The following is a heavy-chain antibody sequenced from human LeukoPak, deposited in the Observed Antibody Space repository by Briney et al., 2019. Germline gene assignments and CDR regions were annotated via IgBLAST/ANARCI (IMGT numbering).Heavy chain of an antibody. V-gene: IGHV1-8*02. CDR2: MNPNSGNT. CDR1: GYTFTSYG. J-gene: IGHJ6*02. Sequence: ASVKVSCKASGYTFTSYGISWVRQATGQGLEWMGWMNPNSGNTGYAQKFQGRVTMTRNTSISTAYMELSSLRSEDTAVYYCARFKVSYYDFWYYGMDVWGQGTTVTVSS. D-gene: IGHD3-3*01. CDR3: ARFKVSYYDFWYYGMDV.